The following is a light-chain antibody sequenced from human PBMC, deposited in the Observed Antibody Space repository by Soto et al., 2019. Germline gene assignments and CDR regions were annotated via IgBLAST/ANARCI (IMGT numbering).Light chain of an antibody. Sequence: EIVLTQSPATLSLSPGERATLSCRASQSVSSYLAWYHQKPGQAPRLLIYDASNRATGIPARFSGSGSGTEFPLTISSLEPEDFAVYYCQQRSNWPPYTFGQGTKLEIK. CDR1: QSVSSY. J-gene: IGKJ2*01. CDR3: QQRSNWPPYT. CDR2: DAS. V-gene: IGKV3-11*01.